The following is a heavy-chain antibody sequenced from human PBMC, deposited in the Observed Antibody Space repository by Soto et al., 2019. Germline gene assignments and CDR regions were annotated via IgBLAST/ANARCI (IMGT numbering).Heavy chain of an antibody. CDR2: ISYDGSHK. Sequence: QVQLVESGGGVVQPGTSLRLSCAASGFTFSSSGMHWVRQAPGKGLEWVAIISYDGSHKHYADSVKGRFTISRDNYKNTLSLQMNTLRADDTAVYYCAKEHYREQDAFDIWGQGTMVTVSS. J-gene: IGHJ3*02. CDR3: AKEHYREQDAFDI. D-gene: IGHD3-10*01. CDR1: GFTFSSSG. V-gene: IGHV3-30*18.